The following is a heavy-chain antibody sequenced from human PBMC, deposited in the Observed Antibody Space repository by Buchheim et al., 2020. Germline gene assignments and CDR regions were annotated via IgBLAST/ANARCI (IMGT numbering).Heavy chain of an antibody. CDR3: SRGAGELELRTMDV. CDR2: IGVGGDT. V-gene: IGHV3-13*04. J-gene: IGHJ6*02. CDR1: GFTFSNYE. D-gene: IGHD1-7*01. Sequence: EVQLVESGGGLVEPGGSLRLSCAASGFTFSNYEMHWVRQVIGKGLKWVSTIGVGGDTYYPGSVKGRFTISRENAKNSLYLQMNSLRAGDTAVYYCSRGAGELELRTMDVWGQGTT.